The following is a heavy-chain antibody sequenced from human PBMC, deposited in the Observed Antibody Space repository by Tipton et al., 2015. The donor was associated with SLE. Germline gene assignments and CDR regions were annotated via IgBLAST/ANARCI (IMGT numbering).Heavy chain of an antibody. CDR3: AREVITITDSDAFDI. CDR1: DPSFSSSTYY. V-gene: IGHV4-61*09. CDR2: VYTSGRT. Sequence: TLSLTCTVSDPSFSSSTYYWSWIRQPAGKGLEWIGHVYTSGRTKYNPSLKSRVTISIDTSKNQFSLRLSSVTAADTAVYYCAREVITITDSDAFDIWGQGTMVTVSS. D-gene: IGHD2-21*01. J-gene: IGHJ3*02.